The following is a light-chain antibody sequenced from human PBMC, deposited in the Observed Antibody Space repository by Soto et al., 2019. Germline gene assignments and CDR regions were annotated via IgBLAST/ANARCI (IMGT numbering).Light chain of an antibody. J-gene: IGLJ1*01. CDR1: SSDVGGSDF. CDR3: SSYTSCKSYV. V-gene: IGLV2-14*01. CDR2: DVS. Sequence: QSVLTQPASVSGSPGQSITISCTGTSSDVGGSDFVSWHQQHPGKAPKLMIYDVSKWPSGVSNRFSGSKSGNKASLTISGLPAEDEADYYCSSYTSCKSYVFGNGIKLTVL.